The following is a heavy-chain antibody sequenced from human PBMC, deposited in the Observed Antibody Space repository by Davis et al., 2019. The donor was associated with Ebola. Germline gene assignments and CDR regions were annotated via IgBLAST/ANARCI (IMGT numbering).Heavy chain of an antibody. CDR2: IIPIFGTA. CDR3: ALTRAQPHIVVVVAATGDYYYYGMDV. D-gene: IGHD2-15*01. Sequence: SVQVSCKASGYTLTDYQMHWVRQAPGQGLEWMGGIIPIFGTANYAQQFQGRLTITADESTSTAYMELSRLRSDDTAVDYCALTRAQPHIVVVVAATGDYYYYGMDVWGQGTTVTVSS. J-gene: IGHJ6*02. V-gene: IGHV1-69*13. CDR1: GYTLTDYQ.